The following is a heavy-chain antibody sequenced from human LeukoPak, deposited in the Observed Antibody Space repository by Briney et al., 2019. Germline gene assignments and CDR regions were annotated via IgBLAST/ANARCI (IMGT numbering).Heavy chain of an antibody. Sequence: ASVKVSCKASGYTFTGYYMHWVRQAPGQGLEWMGWINPNSGGTNYAQKFQGRVTMTRDMSISTAYMELSRLRSDDTAVYYCARDQGATGPWNYFDYWGQGTLVTVSS. CDR3: ARDQGATGPWNYFDY. D-gene: IGHD1-14*01. J-gene: IGHJ4*02. CDR1: GYTFTGYY. CDR2: INPNSGGT. V-gene: IGHV1-2*02.